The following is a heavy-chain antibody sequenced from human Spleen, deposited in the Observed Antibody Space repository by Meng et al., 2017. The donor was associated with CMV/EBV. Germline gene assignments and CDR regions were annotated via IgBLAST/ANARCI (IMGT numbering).Heavy chain of an antibody. CDR3: ARGRSLWFGPLNWFDP. Sequence: YGGSFRDYYWSWIRQHPGKGLEWIGEINHSGSSNYNPSLKSRVTISADTSKNWLSLRLTSVTAADTAVYYCARGRSLWFGPLNWFDPWGLGILVTVSS. J-gene: IGHJ5*02. CDR2: INHSGSS. CDR1: GGSFRDYY. D-gene: IGHD3-10*01. V-gene: IGHV4-34*01.